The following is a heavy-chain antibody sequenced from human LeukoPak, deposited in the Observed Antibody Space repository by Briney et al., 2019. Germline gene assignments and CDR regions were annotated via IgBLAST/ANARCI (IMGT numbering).Heavy chain of an antibody. CDR1: GYTFTGYY. J-gene: IGHJ4*02. CDR3: ARDGPSMVPDYDY. CDR2: INPNSGDT. Sequence: ASVKVSCKASGYTFTGYYLHWVRQAPGQGLEWMGWINPNSGDTGNAEKFQGRVTMTRDTSISTAYMELSRLRSDDTAVYYCARDGPSMVPDYDYRGQGTLVTVSS. V-gene: IGHV1-2*02. D-gene: IGHD3-10*01.